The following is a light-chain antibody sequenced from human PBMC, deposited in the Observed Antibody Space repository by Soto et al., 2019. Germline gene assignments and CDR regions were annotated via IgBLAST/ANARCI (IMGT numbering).Light chain of an antibody. V-gene: IGKV3-20*01. J-gene: IGKJ3*01. Sequence: EIVLTQSPGTLSLSPGERATLSCRASQSVSSSYFAWYQQKPGQAPRLLIYGASSRATGLPDRFSGSGSGTDFTLTISRLEPEDFAVYYCQQYGSSFTFGPGTKVDIK. CDR1: QSVSSSY. CDR3: QQYGSSFT. CDR2: GAS.